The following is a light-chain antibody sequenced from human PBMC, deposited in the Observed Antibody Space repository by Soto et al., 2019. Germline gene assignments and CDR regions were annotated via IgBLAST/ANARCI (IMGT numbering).Light chain of an antibody. CDR2: NTD. J-gene: IGLJ3*02. CDR3: LLCLRSAIWV. Sequence: QAVVTQEPSFSVSPGGTVTLTCGLSSGSVSSSYSPSWYQQTPGQAPRTLIYNTDTRSSGVPDRFSGSILGNKAALTITGAQADDEADYYCLLCLRSAIWVFGGGTKVTVL. V-gene: IGLV8-61*01. CDR1: SGSVSSSYS.